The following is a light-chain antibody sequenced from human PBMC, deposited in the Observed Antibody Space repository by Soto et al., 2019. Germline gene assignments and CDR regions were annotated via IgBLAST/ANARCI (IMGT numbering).Light chain of an antibody. V-gene: IGKV3-20*01. CDR1: QAVSNNY. Sequence: PGARATLSCRASQAVSNNYLAWYQQKPGQSPRLLIHGASRRATDIPDTFSGSGSATDFSLTISRLEPEDFAVYYCQQYGSSPITFGQGTRLDIK. J-gene: IGKJ5*01. CDR3: QQYGSSPIT. CDR2: GAS.